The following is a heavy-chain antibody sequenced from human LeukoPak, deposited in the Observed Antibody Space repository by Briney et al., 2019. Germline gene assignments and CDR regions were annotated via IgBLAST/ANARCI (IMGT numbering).Heavy chain of an antibody. J-gene: IGHJ4*02. Sequence: GGSLRLSCAASGFTFDDYAMHWVRQAPGKGLEWVSLISGDGSSTYYADSVKGRLTISRDNSRNSLYLQMNSLRTEDTALYYCAKGLRFLEWLPDYWGQGTLVTVSS. CDR3: AKGLRFLEWLPDY. CDR1: GFTFDDYA. CDR2: ISGDGSST. D-gene: IGHD3-3*01. V-gene: IGHV3-43*02.